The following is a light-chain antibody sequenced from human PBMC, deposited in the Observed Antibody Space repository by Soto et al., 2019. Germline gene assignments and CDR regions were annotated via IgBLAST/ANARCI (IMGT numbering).Light chain of an antibody. J-gene: IGKJ4*01. Sequence: DMQMTQSPSSLSASVGDRVTITCQASQDISDYLNWYQQKPGKAPKLLIYAASNLEAGVPSRFSGNGSGTDFTFTISSLQPEDIATYYCQQYDNLPPLTFGGGTKVEI. CDR2: AAS. CDR1: QDISDY. CDR3: QQYDNLPPLT. V-gene: IGKV1-33*01.